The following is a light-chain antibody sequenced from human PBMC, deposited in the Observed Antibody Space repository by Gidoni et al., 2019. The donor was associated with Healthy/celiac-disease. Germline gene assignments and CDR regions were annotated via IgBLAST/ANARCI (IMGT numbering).Light chain of an antibody. CDR1: QSVLYSSNNKNY. CDR3: QQYYSTPHLT. Sequence: LAVSLGERATINCKSSQSVLYSSNNKNYLAWYQQKPGQPPKLLIYCASTRESGVPDRFSGSGSGTDFTLTISSLQAEDVAVYYCQQYYSTPHLTFGGGTKVEIK. CDR2: CAS. V-gene: IGKV4-1*01. J-gene: IGKJ4*01.